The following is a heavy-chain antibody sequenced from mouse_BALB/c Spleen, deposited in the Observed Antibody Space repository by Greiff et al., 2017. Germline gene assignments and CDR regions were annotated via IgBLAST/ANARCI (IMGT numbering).Heavy chain of an antibody. V-gene: IGHV1-9*01. J-gene: IGHJ4*01. CDR2: ILPGSGST. D-gene: IGHD4-1*01. CDR1: GYTFSSYW. CDR3: ARWDRTMDY. Sequence: VQLQQSGAELMKPGASVKISCKATGYTFSSYWIQWVKQRPGHGLEWIGEILPGSGSTNYNEKFKGKATFTADTSSNTAYMQLSSLTSEDSAVYYCARWDRTMDYWGQGTSVTVSS.